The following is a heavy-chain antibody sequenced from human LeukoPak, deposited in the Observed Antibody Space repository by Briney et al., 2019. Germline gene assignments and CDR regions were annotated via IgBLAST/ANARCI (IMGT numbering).Heavy chain of an antibody. V-gene: IGHV1-2*02. CDR3: ARSPHILTGENFDY. J-gene: IGHJ4*02. CDR1: GYKFTKFY. CDR2: INPNSGGT. D-gene: IGHD3-9*01. Sequence: GASVKVSCKATGYKFTKFYMHWVRQAPGQGLEWMGWINPNSGGTNYAQKFQGRVTMTRGTSITTAYMEMSRLRSDDTALYYCARSPHILTGENFDYWGQGTLVTVSS.